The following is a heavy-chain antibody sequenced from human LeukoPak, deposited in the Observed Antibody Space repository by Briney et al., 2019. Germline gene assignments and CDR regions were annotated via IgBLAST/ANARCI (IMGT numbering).Heavy chain of an antibody. D-gene: IGHD1-26*01. CDR3: ARVRGSYYLDY. J-gene: IGHJ4*02. CDR2: ISSSISTI. Sequence: GGSLRLSCAASGFTFSTYSMNWVRQAPGKGLEWVSYISSSISTIYYADSVKGRFTISRDNAKNSLYLQMSSLRAEDTAVYYCARVRGSYYLDYWGQGTPVTVSS. CDR1: GFTFSTYS. V-gene: IGHV3-48*01.